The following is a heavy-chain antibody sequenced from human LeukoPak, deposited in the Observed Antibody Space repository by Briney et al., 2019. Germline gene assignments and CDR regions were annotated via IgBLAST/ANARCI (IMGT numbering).Heavy chain of an antibody. Sequence: GGSLRLSCAASGFTFRTYSMNWVRGAPGKGLEWVSYICDNSAILHAHSVKGRFTISRDNAKNSLSLQMNSLRDDDTAVYYCARGGYYGAFDIWGQGTMVTVSS. CDR2: ICDNSAI. CDR3: ARGGYYGAFDI. V-gene: IGHV3-48*02. J-gene: IGHJ3*02. D-gene: IGHD3-10*01. CDR1: GFTFRTYS.